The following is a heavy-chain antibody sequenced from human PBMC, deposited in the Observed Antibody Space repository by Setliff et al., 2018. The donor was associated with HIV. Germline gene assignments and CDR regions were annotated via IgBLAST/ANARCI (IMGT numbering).Heavy chain of an antibody. CDR3: ARAVVPTYYDVLTGYVYYMDV. V-gene: IGHV1-69*13. J-gene: IGHJ6*03. CDR1: GGRFSNYG. Sequence: GASVKVSCKASGGRFSNYGISWVRQAPGQGLEWMGGIIPIFGTTNYAQMFQGRVTMTADESTSTAYMELSSLRSEDMAVYYCARAVVPTYYDVLTGYVYYMDVWGKGTTVTVSS. CDR2: IIPIFGTT. D-gene: IGHD3-9*01.